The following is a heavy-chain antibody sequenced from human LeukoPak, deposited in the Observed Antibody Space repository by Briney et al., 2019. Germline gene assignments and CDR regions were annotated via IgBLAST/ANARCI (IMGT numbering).Heavy chain of an antibody. CDR2: IIGSGGST. CDR1: GFTFSSYV. Sequence: GGSLRLSCAASGFTFSSYVMRWVRQAPRKGLEWVSGIIGSGGSTLYIDSVKGRFTISRDNSKNTLYLQMNSLRAEDTAVYYCAKDREVTIFGVVISNDYWGQGTLVTVSS. CDR3: AKDREVTIFGVVISNDY. J-gene: IGHJ4*02. V-gene: IGHV3-23*01. D-gene: IGHD3-3*01.